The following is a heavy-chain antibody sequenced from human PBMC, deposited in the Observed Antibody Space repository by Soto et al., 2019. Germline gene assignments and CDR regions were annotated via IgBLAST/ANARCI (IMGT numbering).Heavy chain of an antibody. CDR3: ARESTPHVGFCLNGVCSNVY. D-gene: IGHD2-8*01. CDR1: GFTFSRSA. Sequence: GGSLRLSCAASGFTFSRSAMSWVRQAPGKGLEWVSAISGSGDSTYYADSVKGRFTISRHNFENTLHLQMNSLRAEDTAVYFCARESTPHVGFCLNGVCSNVYWGQATLVTVST. J-gene: IGHJ4*02. V-gene: IGHV3-23*01. CDR2: ISGSGDST.